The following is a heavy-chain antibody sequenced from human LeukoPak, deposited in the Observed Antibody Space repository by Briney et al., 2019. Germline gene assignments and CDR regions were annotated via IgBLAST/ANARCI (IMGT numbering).Heavy chain of an antibody. CDR3: ARGSNRLLWFGEFHNWFDP. CDR1: GYTFTSYD. D-gene: IGHD3-10*01. J-gene: IGHJ5*02. CDR2: MNPNSGNT. V-gene: IGHV1-8*01. Sequence: GASVKVSCKASGYTFTSYDINWVRQATGQGLEWMGWMNPNSGNTGYAQKFQGRVTMTRSTSISTAYMELSSLRSEDTAVYYCARGSNRLLWFGEFHNWFDPWGQGTLVTVSS.